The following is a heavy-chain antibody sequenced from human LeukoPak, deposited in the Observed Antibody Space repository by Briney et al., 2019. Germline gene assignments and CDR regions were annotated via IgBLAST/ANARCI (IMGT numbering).Heavy chain of an antibody. CDR1: GFTFSSRDW. J-gene: IGHJ6*04. CDR2: IKQDGSEK. V-gene: IGHV3-7*01. CDR3: AELGITMIGGV. Sequence: GGSLRLSCVASGFTFSSRDWMTWVRPAPGKGREWVANIKQDGSEKNYVDSVKGRFTISRDNAKNSVDLQMNSLRAEDTAVYYCAELGITMIGGVWGKGTTVTISS. D-gene: IGHD3-10*02.